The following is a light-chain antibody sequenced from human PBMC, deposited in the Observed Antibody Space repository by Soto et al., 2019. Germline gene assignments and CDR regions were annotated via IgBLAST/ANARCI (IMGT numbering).Light chain of an antibody. CDR3: QTWGTGFHVV. CDR2: VNSDGSH. CDR1: SGQRSYA. V-gene: IGLV4-69*01. Sequence: QPVLSQSPSASASLGASVKLTCTLSSGQRSYAIAWHQQQPEKGPRYLMQVNSDGSHNKGDGIPDRFSGSSSGAERYLTISSLQSEDEADYYCQTWGTGFHVVFGGGTKLTVL. J-gene: IGLJ2*01.